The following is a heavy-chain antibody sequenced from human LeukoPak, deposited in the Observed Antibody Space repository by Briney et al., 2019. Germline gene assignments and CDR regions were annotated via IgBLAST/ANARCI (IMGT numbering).Heavy chain of an antibody. CDR1: GGTFSSYA. Sequence: ASVKVSCEASGGTFSSYAISWVRQAPGQGLEWMGGIIPIFGTANYAQKFQGRVTITADESTSTAYMELSSLRSEDTAVYYCATQGGVVTAINFDYWGQGTLVTVSS. J-gene: IGHJ4*02. V-gene: IGHV1-69*13. CDR3: ATQGGVVTAINFDY. D-gene: IGHD2-21*02. CDR2: IIPIFGTA.